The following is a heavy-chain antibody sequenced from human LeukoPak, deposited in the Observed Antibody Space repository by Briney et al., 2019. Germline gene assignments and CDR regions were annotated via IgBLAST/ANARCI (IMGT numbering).Heavy chain of an antibody. V-gene: IGHV4-39*07. J-gene: IGHJ3*02. CDR3: AGAYCGGDCYSGRTFDI. Sequence: SETLSLTCTVSGGSISSGSYYWGWIRQPPGKGLEWIGSIYYSGSTYYNPSLKSRVTISVDKSKNQFSLKLSSVTAADTAVYYCAGAYCGGDCYSGRTFDIWGQGTMVTVSS. CDR1: GGSISSGSYY. CDR2: IYYSGST. D-gene: IGHD2-21*02.